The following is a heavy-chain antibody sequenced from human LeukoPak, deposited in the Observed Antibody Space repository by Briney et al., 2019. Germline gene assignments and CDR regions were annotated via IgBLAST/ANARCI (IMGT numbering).Heavy chain of an antibody. CDR3: ARTYYYDSSGLITFDY. CDR2: IYPGDSDT. D-gene: IGHD3-22*01. J-gene: IGHJ4*02. V-gene: IGHV5-51*01. CDR1: GYSFTSYW. Sequence: GESLKISCKGSGYSFTSYWIGWVRQMPGKGLEWMGIIYPGDSDTRYSPSFQGQVTISADKSISTAYLQWSSLKASDTAMYYCARTYYYDSSGLITFDYWGQGTLVTVSS.